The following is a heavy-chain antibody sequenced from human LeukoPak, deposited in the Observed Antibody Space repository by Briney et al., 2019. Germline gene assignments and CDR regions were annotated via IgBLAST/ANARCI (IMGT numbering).Heavy chain of an antibody. CDR1: GYTFTNYG. CDR3: ARGGGRHRSEPFDP. Sequence: ASVKVSCKASGYTFTNYGISWVRQAPGQGLEWMGWLSAYNGNTNYAQKLQGRVTMTTDTSTSTAYMELRSLRSEDTAVYYCARGGGRHRSEPFDPWGQGTLVTVSS. CDR2: LSAYNGNT. J-gene: IGHJ5*02. D-gene: IGHD1-14*01. V-gene: IGHV1-18*01.